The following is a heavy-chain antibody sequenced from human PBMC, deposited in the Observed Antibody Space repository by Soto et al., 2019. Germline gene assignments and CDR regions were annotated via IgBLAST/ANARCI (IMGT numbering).Heavy chain of an antibody. V-gene: IGHV6-1*01. D-gene: IGHD5-18*01. CDR3: AREDTAITDYYYYGMDV. J-gene: IGHJ6*02. CDR2: TYYRSKWYN. Sequence: SQTLSLTCAISGDSVSINSAAWNWIRQSPSRGLEWLGRTYYRSKWYNDYAVSVKSRITINPYTSKNQFSLQLNSVTPEDTAVYYCAREDTAITDYYYYGMDVWGQGTTVTVSS. CDR1: GDSVSINSAA.